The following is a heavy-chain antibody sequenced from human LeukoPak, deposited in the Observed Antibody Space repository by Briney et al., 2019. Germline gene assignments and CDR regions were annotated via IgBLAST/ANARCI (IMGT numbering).Heavy chain of an antibody. D-gene: IGHD3-3*01. CDR2: IKNDGKIT. Sequence: GGSLRLSCAASGFTFSSHWMTWVRQAPGKGLVWVSRIKNDGKITTYADSVKGRFTTSRDNAKNTFYLQMNSLRVEDTAVYYCLLIILGGSSQHWGQGTLVTVSS. CDR3: LLIILGGSSQH. CDR1: GFTFSSHW. J-gene: IGHJ1*01. V-gene: IGHV3-74*01.